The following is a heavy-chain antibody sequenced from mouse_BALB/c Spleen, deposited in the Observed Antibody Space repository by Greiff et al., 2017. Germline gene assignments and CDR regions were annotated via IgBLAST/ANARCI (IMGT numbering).Heavy chain of an antibody. CDR1: GYSITSDYA. V-gene: IGHV3-2*02. Sequence: EVKLQESGPGLVKPSQSLSLTCTVTGYSITSDYAWNWIRQFPGNKLEWMGYISYSGSTSYNPSLKSRISITRDTSKNQFFLQLNSVTTEDTATYYCARGPHYYGSSYYFDYWGQGTTLTVSS. D-gene: IGHD1-1*01. CDR2: ISYSGST. CDR3: ARGPHYYGSSYYFDY. J-gene: IGHJ2*01.